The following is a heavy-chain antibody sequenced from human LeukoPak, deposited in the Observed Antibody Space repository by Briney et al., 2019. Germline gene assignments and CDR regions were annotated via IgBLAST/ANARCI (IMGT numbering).Heavy chain of an antibody. D-gene: IGHD2-21*01. CDR2: INHSGST. J-gene: IGHJ5*02. V-gene: IGHV4-34*01. CDR3: ARGHIVQGTRWFDP. Sequence: SETLSLTCAVYGGSFSGYYWSWIRQPPGKGLEWIGEINHSGSTNYNPSLKSRVTISVDTSKNQFSLKLSSVTAADTAVYYCARGHIVQGTRWFDPWGQGTLVTVSP. CDR1: GGSFSGYY.